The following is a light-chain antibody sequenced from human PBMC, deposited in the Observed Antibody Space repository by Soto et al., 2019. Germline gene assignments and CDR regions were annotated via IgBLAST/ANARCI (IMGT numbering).Light chain of an antibody. Sequence: EIVMTQSPATLSVSPGERATLSCRASQSVSISLAWYQQKPGQAPRLLIYGASSRVTGFPARFSGSGSGTEFTLNISSLQSEDFAVYYCQQYDNWPRTFGQGTKVEIK. V-gene: IGKV3-15*01. CDR3: QQYDNWPRT. CDR1: QSVSIS. CDR2: GAS. J-gene: IGKJ1*01.